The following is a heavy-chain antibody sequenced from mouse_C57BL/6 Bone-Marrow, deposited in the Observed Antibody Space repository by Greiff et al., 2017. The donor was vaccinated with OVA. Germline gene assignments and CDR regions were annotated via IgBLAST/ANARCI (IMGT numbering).Heavy chain of an antibody. CDR2: IYPGDGDT. J-gene: IGHJ2*01. CDR3: ATDYRGYFDY. D-gene: IGHD1-1*02. Sequence: VKLQESGAELVKPGASVKISCKASGYAFSSYWMNWVKQRPGKGLEWIGQIYPGDGDTNYNGKFKGKATLTADKSSSTAYMQLSSLTSEDSAVYFCATDYRGYFDYWGQGTTLTVSS. V-gene: IGHV1-80*01. CDR1: GYAFSSYW.